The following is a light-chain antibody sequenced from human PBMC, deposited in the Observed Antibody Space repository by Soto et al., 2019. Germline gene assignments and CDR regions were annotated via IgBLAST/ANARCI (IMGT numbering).Light chain of an antibody. Sequence: IPLTQSPSSLSSSVGDRFTFTCLASEDISSYLAWYQQKTGTAPKLLIYAASALHSGVPSRFRGSGSGTDFTLTISRLQPEDFAIYFCQQLKNYPITFGQGTRLEIK. CDR2: AAS. CDR1: EDISSY. J-gene: IGKJ5*01. CDR3: QQLKNYPIT. V-gene: IGKV1-9*01.